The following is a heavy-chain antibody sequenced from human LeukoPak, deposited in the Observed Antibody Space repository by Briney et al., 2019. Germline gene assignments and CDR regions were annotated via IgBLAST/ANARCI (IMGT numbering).Heavy chain of an antibody. CDR1: GYTFTGYY. J-gene: IGHJ5*02. CDR3: ARVSRITIFGVAKYNWFDP. CDR2: INPNSGGT. D-gene: IGHD3-3*01. Sequence: GASVKVPCKASGYTFTGYYMHWVRQAPGQGLEWMGWINPNSGGTDYAQKFQGRVTMTRDTSISTAYMELSRLRSDDTAVYYCARVSRITIFGVAKYNWFDPWGQGTLVTVSS. V-gene: IGHV1-2*02.